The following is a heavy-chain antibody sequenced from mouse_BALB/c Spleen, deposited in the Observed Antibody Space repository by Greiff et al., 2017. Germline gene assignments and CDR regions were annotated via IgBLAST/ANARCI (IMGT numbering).Heavy chain of an antibody. V-gene: IGHV1S127*01. CDR3: TRRGVRGAMDY. D-gene: IGHD2-14*01. CDR1: GYTFTSYW. CDR2: IDPSDSYT. Sequence: VQLQQPGAELVKPGASVKMSCKASGYTFTSYWMHWVKQRPGQGLEWIGVIDPSDSYTSYNQKFKGKATLTVDTSSSTAYMQLSSLTSEDSAVYYCTRRGVRGAMDYWGQGTSVTVSS. J-gene: IGHJ4*01.